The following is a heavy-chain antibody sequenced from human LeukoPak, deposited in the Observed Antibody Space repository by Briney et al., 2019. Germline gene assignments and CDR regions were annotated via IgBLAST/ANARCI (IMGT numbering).Heavy chain of an antibody. D-gene: IGHD6-6*01. CDR2: INHSGST. Sequence: SETLSLTCAVYGGSFSGYYWSWIRQPPGKGLEWIGEINHSGSTNYNPSLKSRVTISVGTSKNQFSLKLSSVTAADTAVYYCATLYSSSSVWFDPWGQGTLVTVSS. J-gene: IGHJ5*02. V-gene: IGHV4-34*01. CDR3: ATLYSSSSVWFDP. CDR1: GGSFSGYY.